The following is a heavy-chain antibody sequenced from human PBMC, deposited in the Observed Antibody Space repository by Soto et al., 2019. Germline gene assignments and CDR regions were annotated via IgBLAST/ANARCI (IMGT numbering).Heavy chain of an antibody. CDR3: ASGPIWCRSTSCPLGGMDV. V-gene: IGHV3-21*01. CDR2: ISSSSSYI. J-gene: IGHJ6*02. Sequence: EVQLVESGGGLVKPGGSLRLSCAASGFTFSSYSMNWVRQAPGKGLEWVSSISSSSSYIYYADSVKGRFTISRANAKNSLYLQMNSLRAEATAVYYCASGPIWCRSTSCPLGGMDVWGQGTTVTVSS. CDR1: GFTFSSYS. D-gene: IGHD2-2*01.